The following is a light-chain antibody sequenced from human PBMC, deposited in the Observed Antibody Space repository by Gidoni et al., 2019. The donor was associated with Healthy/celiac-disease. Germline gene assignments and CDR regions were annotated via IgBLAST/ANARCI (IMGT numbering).Light chain of an antibody. J-gene: IGKJ3*01. V-gene: IGKV1-13*02. CDR3: QQFNSYPFT. Sequence: ASQGISSALVWYQKKPGNAPKLLIYDASSLESGVRSMFSGSGSGTDFTLTISSLQPEDFATYYCQQFNSYPFTFGPGTKVEFK. CDR1: QGISSA. CDR2: DAS.